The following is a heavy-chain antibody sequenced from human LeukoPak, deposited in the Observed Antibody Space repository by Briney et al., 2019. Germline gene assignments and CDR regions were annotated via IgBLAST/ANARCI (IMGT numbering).Heavy chain of an antibody. J-gene: IGHJ4*02. CDR3: ATVPSYCSSTSCYVFDY. CDR2: FDPEGGET. Sequence: ASVNVSCKVSGYTLTELSMHWVRQAPGKGLEWMGGFDPEGGETIYAQKFQGRVTMTEDTSTDTAYMELSSLRSEDTAVYYCATVPSYCSSTSCYVFDYWGQGTLVTVSS. V-gene: IGHV1-24*01. CDR1: GYTLTELS. D-gene: IGHD2-2*01.